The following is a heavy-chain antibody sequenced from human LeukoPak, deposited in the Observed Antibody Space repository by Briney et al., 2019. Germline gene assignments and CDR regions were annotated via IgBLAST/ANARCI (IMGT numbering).Heavy chain of an antibody. CDR3: ARDCSGGSCYGAFDI. CDR2: IYDSGST. J-gene: IGHJ3*02. CDR1: GASIRSGDYY. D-gene: IGHD2-15*01. V-gene: IGHV4-30-4*01. Sequence: SETLSLTCTVSGASIRSGDYYWSWIRQPPEKGLEWIGYIYDSGSTYYNPSLKSRITISVDTSENRFSLKLSSVTATDTAVYYCARDCSGGSCYGAFDIWGQGTMVTVSS.